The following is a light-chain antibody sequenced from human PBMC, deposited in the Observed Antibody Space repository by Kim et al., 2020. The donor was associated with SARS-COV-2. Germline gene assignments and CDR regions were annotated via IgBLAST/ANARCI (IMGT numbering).Light chain of an antibody. CDR3: QTWGTGIRV. V-gene: IGLV4-69*02. Sequence: ASVKLTCTLTSGHSNYAIAWHQQQPEKDPRYLMKLNSDGSHSKGDGIPDRFSGYSSGAEHYLTISSLQSEDEAVYYCQTWGTGIRVFGGGTQLTVL. CDR1: SGHSNYA. CDR2: LNSDGSH. J-gene: IGLJ3*02.